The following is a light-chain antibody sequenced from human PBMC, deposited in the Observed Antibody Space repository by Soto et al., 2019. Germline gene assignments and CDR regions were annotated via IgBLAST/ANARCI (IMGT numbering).Light chain of an antibody. CDR3: MQATHSPGT. CDR2: KIS. CDR1: QSLLHRDGNTY. Sequence: DIVMTQTPLSSPVILGQPASISCRSSQSLLHRDGNTYLSWLQQRPGQSPRLLIYKISDRFSGVQEGLSGSGGGTVFKLKISRGEVEDGGVYYGMQATHSPGTFGQGTKVKIK. V-gene: IGKV2-24*01. J-gene: IGKJ1*01.